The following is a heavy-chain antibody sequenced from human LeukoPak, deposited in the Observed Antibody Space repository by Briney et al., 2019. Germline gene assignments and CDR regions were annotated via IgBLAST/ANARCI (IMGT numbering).Heavy chain of an antibody. J-gene: IGHJ4*02. CDR2: IRYDGSNK. V-gene: IGHV3-30*02. CDR3: AKGGYCSSTSCYSDY. Sequence: PGGSLRLSCAASGFTFSSYGMHWVRQAPGQGLEWVAFIRYDGSNKYYADSVKGRFTISRDNSTNTLYLQMNSLRAEDMAVYYCAKGGYCSSTSCYSDYWGQGTLVTVSS. CDR1: GFTFSSYG. D-gene: IGHD2-2*03.